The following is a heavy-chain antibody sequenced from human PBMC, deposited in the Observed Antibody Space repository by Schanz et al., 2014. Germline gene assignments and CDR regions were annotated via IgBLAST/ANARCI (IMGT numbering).Heavy chain of an antibody. CDR3: AKYRGYYRVSGSYRELEY. D-gene: IGHD3-10*01. V-gene: IGHV3-23*01. Sequence: EVQLLESGGGLVQPGGSLRLSCATSGLTFTSAWMSWVRQAPGKGLEWVSAISGSGGSTYYADSVKGRFTISRDNSKNTLYLQMNSLRPEDTAVYYCAKYRGYYRVSGSYRELEYWGQGTLVTVSS. CDR1: GLTFTSAW. CDR2: ISGSGGST. J-gene: IGHJ4*02.